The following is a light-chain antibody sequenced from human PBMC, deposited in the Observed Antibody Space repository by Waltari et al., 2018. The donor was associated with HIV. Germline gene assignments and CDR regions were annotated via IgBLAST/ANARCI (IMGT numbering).Light chain of an antibody. J-gene: IGLJ2*01. Sequence: QSALTQPASVSGSPGQSITISSPGTSSDVAGYHYFSCYQSHPGKAPKLLIHDFSLRPTGISNRFSGSKSGNTSSLTISGLQAEDEADYYCSSYTSSSSLRVVFGGGTKRTVL. CDR1: SSDVAGYHY. CDR2: DFS. V-gene: IGLV2-14*01. CDR3: SSYTSSSSLRVV.